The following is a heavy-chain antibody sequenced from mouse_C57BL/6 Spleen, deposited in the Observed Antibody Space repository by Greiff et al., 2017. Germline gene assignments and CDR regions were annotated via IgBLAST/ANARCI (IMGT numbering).Heavy chain of an antibody. CDR2: IDPSDSYT. CDR3: ARIEYYYGSSPYFDY. D-gene: IGHD1-1*01. V-gene: IGHV1-69*01. CDR1: GYTFTSYW. J-gene: IGHJ2*01. Sequence: QVQLQQPGAELVMPGASVKLSCKASGYTFTSYWLHWVKQRPGQGLEWIGEIDPSDSYTNYNQKFKGKSTLPVDKSSSTAYMQLSSLTSEDAAVYYCARIEYYYGSSPYFDYWGQGTTLTVSS.